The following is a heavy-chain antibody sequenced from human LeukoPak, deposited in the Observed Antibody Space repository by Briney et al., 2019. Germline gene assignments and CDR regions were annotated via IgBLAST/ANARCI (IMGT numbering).Heavy chain of an antibody. CDR3: AKSAVTNAKSPFDY. J-gene: IGHJ4*02. Sequence: GSLRLSCAASGFTFSSFAMSWVRQAPGKGLEWVSSLSGSGSGTNYADSVKGRFTISRDNSENTLYLQMTSLRVEDTVMYYCAKSAVTNAKSPFDYWGQGTLVTVSS. CDR2: LSGSGSGT. CDR1: GFTFSSFA. V-gene: IGHV3-23*01. D-gene: IGHD4-17*01.